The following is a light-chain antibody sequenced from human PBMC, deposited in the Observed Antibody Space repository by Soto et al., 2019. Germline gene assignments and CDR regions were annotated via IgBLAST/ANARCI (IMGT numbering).Light chain of an antibody. Sequence: EIVLTQSPGTRSLSPGERATLSCRASQSVSSSYLAWYQQKPGQAPRLLIYGASSRATGIPDRFSGSGSGTDFTLNISRLEPEDFAVYYCQQYGSSPPITFGQGTRLESK. V-gene: IGKV3-20*01. CDR3: QQYGSSPPIT. CDR1: QSVSSSY. J-gene: IGKJ5*01. CDR2: GAS.